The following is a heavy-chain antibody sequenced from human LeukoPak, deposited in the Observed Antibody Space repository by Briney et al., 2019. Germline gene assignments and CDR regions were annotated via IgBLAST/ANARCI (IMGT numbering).Heavy chain of an antibody. V-gene: IGHV5-51*01. CDR2: IYHGDSDI. Sequence: GQSLQISCQGSGYSFTSYWIGWVRQVPVKGMEWMGIIYHGDSDIRYSLYFQGQVTISADNSISTAYLQWSSLKASDTAMYYCARHNYGLGYYYYYGMDVWGQGTTVTVSS. J-gene: IGHJ6*02. CDR1: GYSFTSYW. D-gene: IGHD4-17*01. CDR3: ARHNYGLGYYYYYGMDV.